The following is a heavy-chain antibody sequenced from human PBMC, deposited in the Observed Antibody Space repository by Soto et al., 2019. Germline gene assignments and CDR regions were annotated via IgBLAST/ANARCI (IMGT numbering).Heavy chain of an antibody. Sequence: PGGSLRLSCAASGFTFSSYGMHWVRQAPGKGLEWVAVISYDGSNKYYADSVKGRFTISRDNSKNKLYLQMNSLRAQDTAVYYCAKGSGYCSSTSCYRGLTGWGQGT. D-gene: IGHD2-2*02. V-gene: IGHV3-30*18. J-gene: IGHJ4*02. CDR1: GFTFSSYG. CDR2: ISYDGSNK. CDR3: AKGSGYCSSTSCYRGLTG.